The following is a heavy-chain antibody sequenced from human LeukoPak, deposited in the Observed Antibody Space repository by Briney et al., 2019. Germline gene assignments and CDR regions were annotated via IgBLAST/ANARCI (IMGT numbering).Heavy chain of an antibody. CDR2: IYYSGST. J-gene: IGHJ4*02. CDR1: GGSISSSSYY. D-gene: IGHD4-17*01. Sequence: SETLSLTCTVSGGSISSSSYYWGWIRQPPGKGLEWIGSIYYSGSTYYNPSLKSRVTISVDTSKNQFSLKLSSVTAADTAVYYCARESDYGDIFDYWGQGTLVTVSS. V-gene: IGHV4-39*02. CDR3: ARESDYGDIFDY.